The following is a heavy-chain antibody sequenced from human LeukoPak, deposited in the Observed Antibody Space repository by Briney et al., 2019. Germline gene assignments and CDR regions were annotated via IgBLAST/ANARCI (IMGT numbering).Heavy chain of an antibody. D-gene: IGHD5-12*01. J-gene: IGHJ4*02. Sequence: PGGSLRLSCAASGFTFDDYTMHWVRQAPGKGLEWVSLISWDGGSTYYADSVKGRFTISRDNSKNSLYLQMNSLRTEDTALYYCAKDISGYDSIVFGGIDYWGQGTLVTVSS. V-gene: IGHV3-43*01. CDR1: GFTFDDYT. CDR3: AKDISGYDSIVFGGIDY. CDR2: ISWDGGST.